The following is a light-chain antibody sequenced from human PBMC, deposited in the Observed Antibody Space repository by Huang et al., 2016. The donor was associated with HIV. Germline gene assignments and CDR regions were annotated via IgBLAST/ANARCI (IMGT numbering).Light chain of an antibody. V-gene: IGKV1-39*01. CDR3: QQSFSVPRT. Sequence: DIQMTQSPPSLSASVGDRVTFTCRADQNITKSLNRYQQKPGKAPKLLIYTVSTLERGVPSRFSGSGSGSRFTLNIGNLQPEDFATYYCQQSFSVPRTFG. CDR2: TVS. J-gene: IGKJ1*01. CDR1: QNITKS.